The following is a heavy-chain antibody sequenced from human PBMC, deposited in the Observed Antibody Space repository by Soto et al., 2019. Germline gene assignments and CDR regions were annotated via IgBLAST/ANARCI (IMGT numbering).Heavy chain of an antibody. V-gene: IGHV4-30-4*01. Sequence: QVQLQESGPGVVKPSQTLSLTCTVSGGSFSSGDYYWSWVRQPPGKGLEWIGYIYYTGSTFNNPSLTSRVSISIVASKTQFSLKLSSVTAADTAVYYCARIHFGDEPSYYYYGMDVWGQGTTVTVSS. CDR3: ARIHFGDEPSYYYYGMDV. D-gene: IGHD4-17*01. CDR2: IYYTGST. CDR1: GGSFSSGDYY. J-gene: IGHJ6*02.